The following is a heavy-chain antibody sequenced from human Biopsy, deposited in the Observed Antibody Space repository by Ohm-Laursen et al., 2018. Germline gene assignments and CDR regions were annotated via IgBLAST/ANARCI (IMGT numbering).Heavy chain of an antibody. D-gene: IGHD6-19*01. Sequence: TLSLTCPVSGYSISSDYRWGWIRQAPGKTLEWLGNIFKDGNTHYNPSLRSRLIISIDTSKNQFSLMMTSVSGADTAVYFCARVGSGWVPFDKWGPGTLVTVSS. J-gene: IGHJ4*02. V-gene: IGHV4-38-2*02. CDR3: ARVGSGWVPFDK. CDR2: IFKDGNT. CDR1: GYSISSDYR.